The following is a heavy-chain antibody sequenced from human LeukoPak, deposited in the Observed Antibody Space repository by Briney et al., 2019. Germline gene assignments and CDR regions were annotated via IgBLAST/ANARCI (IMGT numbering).Heavy chain of an antibody. CDR3: ARAPYYGDSVFDY. D-gene: IGHD4-17*01. J-gene: IGHJ4*02. CDR1: GFTLSGYS. V-gene: IGHV3-21*01. Sequence: GGSLRLSCAASGFTLSGYSMNWVRQAPGKGLEWVSSISSSSSYMYYADSVKGRFTISRDNAKNSLYLQMNSLRAEDTAVYYCARAPYYGDSVFDYWGQGTLVTVSS. CDR2: ISSSSSYM.